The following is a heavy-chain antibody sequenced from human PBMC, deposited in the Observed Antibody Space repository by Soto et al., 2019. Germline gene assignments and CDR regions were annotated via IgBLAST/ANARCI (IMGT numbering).Heavy chain of an antibody. CDR3: ARQGQLAPNGNQVMDV. V-gene: IGHV1-18*04. CDR1: AYVCSDNG. Sequence: APLNVSCKASAYVCSDNGVSWVRQVPGQGLEWMGWISTYTGKTKYAQKFQDRVTVTTDTSTSTAYMDVRSLRPDDTDVYYCARQGQLAPNGNQVMDVWGQGTTVTVSS. J-gene: IGHJ6*02. D-gene: IGHD3-10*01. CDR2: ISTYTGKT.